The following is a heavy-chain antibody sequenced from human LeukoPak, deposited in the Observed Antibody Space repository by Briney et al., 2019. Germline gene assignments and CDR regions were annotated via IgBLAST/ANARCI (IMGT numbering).Heavy chain of an antibody. J-gene: IGHJ4*02. Sequence: PGGSLRLSCAASGFTFNSYSMNWVRQAPGKGLEWVSYISSSSGTIYYADSVKGRFTISRDNAKNSLYLQMNSLRAEDTALYYCARDSITMVRGVSDYWGQGTLVTVSS. CDR3: ARDSITMVRGVSDY. CDR1: GFTFNSYS. CDR2: ISSSSGTI. D-gene: IGHD3-10*01. V-gene: IGHV3-48*01.